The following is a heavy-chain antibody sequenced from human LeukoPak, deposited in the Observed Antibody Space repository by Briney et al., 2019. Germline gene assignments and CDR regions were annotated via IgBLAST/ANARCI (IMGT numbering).Heavy chain of an antibody. CDR3: ARDPYDSSGDPFDY. Sequence: GASVKVSCKASGYTFTGYYMHWMRQAPGQGLEWMGWINPNSGGTNYAQKFQGRVTMTRDTSISTAYMELSRLRSDDTAVYYCARDPYDSSGDPFDYWGQGTLVTVSS. CDR1: GYTFTGYY. D-gene: IGHD3-22*01. J-gene: IGHJ4*02. CDR2: INPNSGGT. V-gene: IGHV1-2*02.